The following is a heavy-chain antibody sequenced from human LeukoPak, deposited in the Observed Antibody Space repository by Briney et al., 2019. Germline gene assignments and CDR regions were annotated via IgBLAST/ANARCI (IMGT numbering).Heavy chain of an antibody. D-gene: IGHD4-17*01. Sequence: SETLSLTCAVYTGSFSGYFWTWIRQPPGKGLEWIGEINHSGGTNYNPSLKGRVTISTDPSTNQFSLKVTSVTAADTAVYYCARGPRAPNGVLPWYFDLWGRGNLVIVSS. CDR2: INHSGGT. CDR3: ARGPRAPNGVLPWYFDL. V-gene: IGHV4-34*01. J-gene: IGHJ2*01. CDR1: TGSFSGYF.